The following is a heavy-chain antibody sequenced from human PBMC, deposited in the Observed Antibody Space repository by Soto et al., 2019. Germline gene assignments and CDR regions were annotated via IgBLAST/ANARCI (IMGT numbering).Heavy chain of an antibody. J-gene: IGHJ6*02. CDR2: ISYDGSNK. Sequence: QVQLVESGGGVVQPGRSLRLSCAASGFTFSSYAMHWVRQAPGQGLEWVAVISYDGSNKYYADSVKGRFTISRDNSKNALYLQMNSLRAEDTAVYYFARETYYDFWSGPYYGMDVWGQGTRVTVSS. CDR1: GFTFSSYA. D-gene: IGHD3-3*01. CDR3: ARETYYDFWSGPYYGMDV. V-gene: IGHV3-30-3*01.